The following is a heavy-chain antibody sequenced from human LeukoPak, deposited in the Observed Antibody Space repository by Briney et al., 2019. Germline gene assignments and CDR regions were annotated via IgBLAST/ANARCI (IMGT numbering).Heavy chain of an antibody. CDR1: GFTFSSYA. CDR2: ISYDGSNK. D-gene: IGHD2-2*01. Sequence: GGSLRLSCAASGFTFSSYAMHWVRQAPGKGLEWVAVISYDGSNKYYADSVKGRFTISRDNSENTLYLQMNSLRAEDTAVYYCASAPPSYYSTWFDPWGQGTLVTVSS. V-gene: IGHV3-30-3*01. J-gene: IGHJ5*02. CDR3: ASAPPSYYSTWFDP.